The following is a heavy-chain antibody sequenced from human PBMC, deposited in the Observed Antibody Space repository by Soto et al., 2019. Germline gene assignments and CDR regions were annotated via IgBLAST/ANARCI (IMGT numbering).Heavy chain of an antibody. D-gene: IGHD3-10*01. CDR3: AIVLGPLWFGELLISYYYGMDV. CDR1: GLTFSSYS. V-gene: IGHV3-48*04. J-gene: IGHJ6*02. CDR2: ISSSSSTI. Sequence: LRLSCAASGLTFSSYSMNWVRQAPGKGLEWVSYISSSSSTIYYADSVKGRFTISRDNAKNTLYLQMNSLRAEDTAVYYCAIVLGPLWFGELLISYYYGMDVWGQGTTVTVSS.